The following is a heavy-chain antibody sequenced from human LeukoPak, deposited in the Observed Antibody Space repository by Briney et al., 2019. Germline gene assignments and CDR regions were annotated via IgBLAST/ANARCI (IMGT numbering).Heavy chain of an antibody. J-gene: IGHJ4*02. Sequence: GGSLRLSCAASGFTLSNYWMGWVRQAPGKGLEWVANIKYDGNEIYYVDSVKGRFTISRDNAAKSLYLQMNSLRAEDTAIYYCTRDETWGQGTLVTVSS. CDR2: IKYDGNEI. CDR3: TRDET. V-gene: IGHV3-7*05. CDR1: GFTLSNYW.